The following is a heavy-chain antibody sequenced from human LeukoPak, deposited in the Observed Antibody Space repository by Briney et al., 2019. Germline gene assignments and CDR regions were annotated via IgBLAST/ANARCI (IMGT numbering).Heavy chain of an antibody. D-gene: IGHD3-16*01. CDR1: GFTFSNYF. V-gene: IGHV3-7*04. J-gene: IGHJ4*02. Sequence: PGGSLRLSCEASGFTFSNYFMSWVRQAPGQGLEWVANIKQDGSDKYYVDSVEGRFTISRDNAKNSLYLQMNSLSVEDAAVYYCARGGSPGDYFAYWGQGTLVTVAS. CDR3: ARGGSPGDYFAY. CDR2: IKQDGSDK.